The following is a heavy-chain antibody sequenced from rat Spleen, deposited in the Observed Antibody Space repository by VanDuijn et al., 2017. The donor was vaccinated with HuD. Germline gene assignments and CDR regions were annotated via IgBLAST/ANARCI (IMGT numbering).Heavy chain of an antibody. V-gene: IGHV5S10*01. J-gene: IGHJ2*01. D-gene: IGHD1-5*01. CDR3: ARGGYRYNYFDY. CDR2: IFYDGSRT. Sequence: EVRLVESGGGLVQPGRSLKLSCAASRFNFSDYTMAWVRQAPEKGLEWVATIFYDGSRTYYRDSVKGRFAISRDSAKSTLYLQMDSLGSEDTATYYCARGGYRYNYFDYWGQGVMVTVSS. CDR1: RFNFSDYT.